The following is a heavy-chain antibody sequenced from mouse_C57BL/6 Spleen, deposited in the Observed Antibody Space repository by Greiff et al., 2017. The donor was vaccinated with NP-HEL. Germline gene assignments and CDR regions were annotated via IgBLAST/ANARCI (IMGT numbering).Heavy chain of an antibody. CDR2: IHPNSGST. CDR1: GYTFTSYW. CDR3: ARGYYGRSGYYAMDY. Sequence: QVQLQQPGAELVKPGASVKLSCKASGYTFTSYWMHWVKQRPGQGLEWIGMIHPNSGSTNYNEKFKSKATLTVDKSSSTAYMQLSSLTSEDSAVYYCARGYYGRSGYYAMDYWGQGTSVTVSS. D-gene: IGHD1-1*01. J-gene: IGHJ4*01. V-gene: IGHV1-64*01.